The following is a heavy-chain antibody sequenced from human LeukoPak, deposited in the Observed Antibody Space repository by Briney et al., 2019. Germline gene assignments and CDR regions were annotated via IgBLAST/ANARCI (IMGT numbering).Heavy chain of an antibody. CDR2: IYYSGST. CDR3: ARNHWGHNYFDY. V-gene: IGHV4-59*01. D-gene: IGHD7-27*01. J-gene: IGHJ4*02. Sequence: PSETLSLTCTVSGDSISSSYWSWIRQPPGRGLEWIGYIYYSGSTSYNPSLKSRVTISVDMSKNQFSLKLSSVTAADTAVYYCARNHWGHNYFDYWGQGTLVTVSS. CDR1: GDSISSSY.